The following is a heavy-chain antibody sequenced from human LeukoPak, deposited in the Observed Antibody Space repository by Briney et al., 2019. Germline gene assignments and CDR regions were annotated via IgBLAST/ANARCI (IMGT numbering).Heavy chain of an antibody. J-gene: IGHJ4*02. D-gene: IGHD3-10*01. Sequence: SQTLSLTCAVSGGSIGSGDYSWSWIRQPPGKGLEWIGYIYHSGSTLYNPSLKSRVTISIDRSKNQFSLRLSSVTAADTAAYYCAADYGSGSYRFDYWGQGTLVTVSS. CDR3: AADYGSGSYRFDY. CDR2: IYHSGST. CDR1: GGSIGSGDYS. V-gene: IGHV4-30-2*01.